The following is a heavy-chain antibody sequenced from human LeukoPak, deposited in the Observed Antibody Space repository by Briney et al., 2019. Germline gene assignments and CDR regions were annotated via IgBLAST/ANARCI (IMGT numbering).Heavy chain of an antibody. V-gene: IGHV4-39*07. J-gene: IGHJ4*02. CDR1: GGSISGSSYY. D-gene: IGHD6-13*01. CDR2: IYYSGST. Sequence: SETLSLTCTVSGGSISGSSYYWGWIRQPPGKGLEWIGSIYYSGSTYYNPSLKSRVTISVDTSKNQFSLKLSSVTAADTAVYYCARDGRSIAAAANGSYYFDYWGQGTLVTVSS. CDR3: ARDGRSIAAAANGSYYFDY.